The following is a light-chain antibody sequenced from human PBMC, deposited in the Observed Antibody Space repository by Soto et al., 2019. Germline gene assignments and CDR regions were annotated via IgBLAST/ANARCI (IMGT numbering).Light chain of an antibody. Sequence: QSVLTQPASVSGSPGQSITISCTGTSSDIGRYNLVSWYQQHPGKPPKLMIYEATKRPSGVSNRFSGSKSGNTASLTISGLQDEDEADYYCSLYASTNTLMFGGGTKVTVL. V-gene: IGLV2-23*01. CDR2: EAT. CDR1: SSDIGRYNL. CDR3: SLYASTNTLM. J-gene: IGLJ3*02.